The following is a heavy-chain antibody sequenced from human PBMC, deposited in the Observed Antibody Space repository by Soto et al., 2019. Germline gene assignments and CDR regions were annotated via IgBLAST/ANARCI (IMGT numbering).Heavy chain of an antibody. V-gene: IGHV1-69*02. CDR3: ATTYGWGSTHFDY. Sequence: QVQLVQSGAEVKKPGSPVRVSCTASGDTFNFYTISWVRQVPGQGPEWMGRIIPMLGISNYAQNFQGRVTIMADQSTSTVSMNLSGLTSEDTAVNYCATTYGWGSTHFDYWGQGTLVTVSS. J-gene: IGHJ4*02. D-gene: IGHD3-10*01. CDR1: GDTFNFYT. CDR2: IIPMLGIS.